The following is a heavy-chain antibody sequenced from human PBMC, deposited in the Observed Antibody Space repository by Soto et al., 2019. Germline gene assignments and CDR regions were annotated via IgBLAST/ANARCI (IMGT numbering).Heavy chain of an antibody. J-gene: IGHJ4*02. D-gene: IGHD3-22*01. V-gene: IGHV4-61*01. CDR2: IYYSGSI. CDR3: ARRPYYASSGFSFDY. Sequence: PSETLSLTCTVSGGSVSTENHYWGWIRQSPGKGLEWIGYIYYSGSINYNPSFESRVTISVDTSKNQFSLKLASVTAADTAVYYCARRPYYASSGFSFDYWGQGTLVTVSS. CDR1: GGSVSTENHY.